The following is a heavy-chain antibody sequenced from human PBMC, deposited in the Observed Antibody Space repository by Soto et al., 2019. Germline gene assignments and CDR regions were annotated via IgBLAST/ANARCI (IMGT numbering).Heavy chain of an antibody. D-gene: IGHD3-10*01. CDR2: IWYDGSNK. CDR1: GFTFSSYG. Sequence: QVQLVESGGGVVQPGRSLRLSCAASGFTFSSYGMHWVRQAPGKGLEWVAVIWYDGSNKYYADSVKGRFTISRDNSKNTLYLQMNSLRAEDTAVDYCARGFEELDYWGQGTLVTVSS. V-gene: IGHV3-33*01. J-gene: IGHJ4*02. CDR3: ARGFEELDY.